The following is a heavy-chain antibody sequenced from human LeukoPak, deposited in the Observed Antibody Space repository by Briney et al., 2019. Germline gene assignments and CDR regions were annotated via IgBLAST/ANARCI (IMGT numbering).Heavy chain of an antibody. CDR1: GFTFSSYG. J-gene: IGHJ3*02. D-gene: IGHD2-15*01. Sequence: GGSLRLSCAASGFTFSSYGMHWVRQAPGKGLEWVSSISSSSSYIYYADSVKGRFTISRDNAKNSLYLQMNSLRAEDTAVYYCARTECSGGSCYKAFDIWGQGTMVTVSS. CDR3: ARTECSGGSCYKAFDI. CDR2: ISSSSSYI. V-gene: IGHV3-21*01.